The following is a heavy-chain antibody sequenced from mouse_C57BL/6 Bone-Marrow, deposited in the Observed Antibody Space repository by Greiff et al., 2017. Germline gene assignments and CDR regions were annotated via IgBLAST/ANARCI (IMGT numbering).Heavy chain of an antibody. J-gene: IGHJ1*03. D-gene: IGHD2-3*01. CDR1: GYSITSDY. V-gene: IGHV3-8*01. CDR3: ARSLDGYYWYFDV. Sequence: DVKLQESGPGLAKPSQTLSLTCSVTGYSITSDYWNWIRKFPGNKLEYMGYISYSGSTYYNPSLKSRISITRDTSKNQYYLQLNSVTTEDTATYYCARSLDGYYWYFDVWGTGTTVTVSS. CDR2: ISYSGST.